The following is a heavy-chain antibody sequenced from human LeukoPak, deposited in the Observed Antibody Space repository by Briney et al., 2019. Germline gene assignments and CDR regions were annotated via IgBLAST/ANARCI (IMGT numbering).Heavy chain of an antibody. D-gene: IGHD3-22*01. CDR2: VYHSGST. J-gene: IGHJ5*02. Sequence: PSETLSLTCAVSGYSISSGYYWGWIRPPPGKGLEWIGSVYHSGSTYYNPSLKSRVTISVDTSKNQFSLKLSSVTAADTAVYYCARHGNYCDTSQSDPWGQGTLVTVSS. CDR3: ARHGNYCDTSQSDP. CDR1: GYSISSGYY. V-gene: IGHV4-38-2*01.